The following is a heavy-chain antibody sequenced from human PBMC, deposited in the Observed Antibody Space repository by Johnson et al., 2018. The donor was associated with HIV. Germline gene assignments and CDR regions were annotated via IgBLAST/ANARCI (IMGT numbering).Heavy chain of an antibody. CDR3: ASGKSWHRDAFDI. V-gene: IGHV3-30-3*01. Sequence: QVQLVESGGGVVQPGRSLRLSCAASGFTFSSYAMHWVRQAPGKGLEWVAVISYDGSNKYYADSVKGRFTISRDNSKNTLYLQMNSLRAEDTAIYYCASGKSWHRDAFDIWGQGTMVTVSS. CDR2: ISYDGSNK. J-gene: IGHJ3*02. D-gene: IGHD6-13*01. CDR1: GFTFSSYA.